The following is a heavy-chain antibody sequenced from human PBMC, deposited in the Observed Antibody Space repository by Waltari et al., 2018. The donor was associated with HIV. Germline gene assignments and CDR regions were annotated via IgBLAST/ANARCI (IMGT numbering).Heavy chain of an antibody. CDR1: GGSISSGGYY. Sequence: QVQLQESGPGLVKPSQTLSLTCTVSGGSISSGGYYWSWIRQHPGKGLEWIGYIYYSGSTSYSLSLKSRVTISVDTSKNQFSLKLSSVTAADTAVYYCARDHATIFGGGGRDYGMDVWGQGTTVTVSS. D-gene: IGHD3-3*01. CDR2: IYYSGST. J-gene: IGHJ6*02. CDR3: ARDHATIFGGGGRDYGMDV. V-gene: IGHV4-31*03.